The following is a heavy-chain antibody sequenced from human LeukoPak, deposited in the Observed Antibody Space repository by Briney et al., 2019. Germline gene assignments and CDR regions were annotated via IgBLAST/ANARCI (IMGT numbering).Heavy chain of an antibody. V-gene: IGHV3-23*01. CDR2: ISSGDNT. J-gene: IGHJ3*02. D-gene: IGHD3-22*01. CDR1: GFTFSTNA. CDR3: VRVEKRIGYDSSGLQSWRAFDI. Sequence: GGSLRLSCAASGFTFSTNAMSWVRQAPGKGLEWVSGISSGDNTYYVDSVKGRFTISRDNSKNTLFLQMNSLRAEDTAVYYCVRVEKRIGYDSSGLQSWRAFDIWGQGTMVTVSS.